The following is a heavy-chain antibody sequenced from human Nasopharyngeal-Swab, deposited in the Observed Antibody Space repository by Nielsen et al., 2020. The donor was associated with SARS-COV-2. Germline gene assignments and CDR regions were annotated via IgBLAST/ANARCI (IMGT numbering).Heavy chain of an antibody. V-gene: IGHV1-3*01. CDR2: INAGNGKT. Sequence: ASVKVSCKASGYTFTNYAIHWVRQAPGQRLEWMGWINAGNGKTKSSQKLQGRVTITRDTSASTAYMELSSLRSEDTAVYYCARGKRLHPWGQGTLVTVSS. CDR3: ARGKRLHP. D-gene: IGHD5-12*01. J-gene: IGHJ5*02. CDR1: GYTFTNYA.